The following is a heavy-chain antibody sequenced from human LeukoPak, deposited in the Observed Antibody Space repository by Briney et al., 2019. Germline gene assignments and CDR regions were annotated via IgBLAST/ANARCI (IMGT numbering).Heavy chain of an antibody. J-gene: IGHJ4*02. Sequence: PGGSLRLSCAASGFTFSTYTMNWVRQAPGKGLEWISYISDSSRTIYYADSVKGRFTISRDNSKNTLYLQMNSLRAEDTAVYYCARNLLEYSSSSGHGYWGQGTLVTVSS. V-gene: IGHV3-48*01. CDR2: ISDSSRTI. D-gene: IGHD6-6*01. CDR3: ARNLLEYSSSSGHGY. CDR1: GFTFSTYT.